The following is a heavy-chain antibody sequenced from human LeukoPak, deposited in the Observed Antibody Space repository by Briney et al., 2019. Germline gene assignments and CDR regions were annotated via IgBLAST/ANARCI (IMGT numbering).Heavy chain of an antibody. CDR3: ARGAGAAAPDY. Sequence: SVKVSCKASGYTFTSYGISWVRQAPGQGLEWMGGIIPIFGTANYAQKFQGRVTITADESTSTAYMELSSLRSEDTAVYYCARGAGAAAPDYWGQGTLVTVSS. CDR1: GYTFTSYG. D-gene: IGHD6-13*01. V-gene: IGHV1-69*13. CDR2: IIPIFGTA. J-gene: IGHJ4*02.